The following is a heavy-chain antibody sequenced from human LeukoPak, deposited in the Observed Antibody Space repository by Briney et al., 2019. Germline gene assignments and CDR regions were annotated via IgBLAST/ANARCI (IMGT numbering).Heavy chain of an antibody. CDR1: GYTFTGYY. V-gene: IGHV1-2*02. CDR2: INPNSGGT. Sequence: VASVKVSCKASGYTFTGYYMHWVRQAPGQGLEWMGWINPNSGGTNYAQKFQGRVTMTRDTSISTAYMELSRLRSDDTAVYYCARGGKDIVVVPAAPFDYWGQGTLVTVSS. J-gene: IGHJ4*02. CDR3: ARGGKDIVVVPAAPFDY. D-gene: IGHD2-2*01.